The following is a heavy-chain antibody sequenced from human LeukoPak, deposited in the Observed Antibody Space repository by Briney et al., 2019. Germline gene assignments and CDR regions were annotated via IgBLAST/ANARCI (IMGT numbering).Heavy chain of an antibody. CDR3: ARVGSYADAFDI. Sequence: PSETLSLTCTVSGRHISSHYWSWIRQPPRKELEWIGYIYYSGSTNYNPSLKSRVTISVDTSENQFSLKLSSVTAADTAVYYCARVGSYADAFDIWGQGTMVTVSS. J-gene: IGHJ3*02. CDR2: IYYSGST. CDR1: GRHISSHY. D-gene: IGHD4-17*01. V-gene: IGHV4-59*11.